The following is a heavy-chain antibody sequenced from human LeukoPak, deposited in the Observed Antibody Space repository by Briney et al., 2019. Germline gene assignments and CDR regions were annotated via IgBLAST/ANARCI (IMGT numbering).Heavy chain of an antibody. J-gene: IGHJ6*03. CDR1: GGSISRYY. CDR2: TYTSGST. Sequence: PSQTLSLTCTDSGGSISRYYGSRNRPPAGNGLAWIGRTYTSGSTNYNPSLKSRVTMSVDTSKNQFSLKLSSVTAADTAVYYCARDHPHYYYYYMDVWGKGTTVTVSS. CDR3: ARDHPHYYYYYMDV. V-gene: IGHV4-4*07.